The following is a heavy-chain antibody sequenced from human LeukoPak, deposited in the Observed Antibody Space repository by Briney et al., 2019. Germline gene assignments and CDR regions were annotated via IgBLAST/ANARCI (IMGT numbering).Heavy chain of an antibody. Sequence: SETLSLTCTVSGCSFSSYYWSWIRQPPGKGLEWIGYIYTSRSTNYNPSLKTRVTIPVETSKNQFSLKLSSVTAADTAVYYCARGDWNYEGHYFVYWGQGTLVTVSS. D-gene: IGHD1-7*01. CDR3: ARGDWNYEGHYFVY. J-gene: IGHJ4*02. CDR1: GCSFSSYY. V-gene: IGHV4-4*09. CDR2: IYTSRST.